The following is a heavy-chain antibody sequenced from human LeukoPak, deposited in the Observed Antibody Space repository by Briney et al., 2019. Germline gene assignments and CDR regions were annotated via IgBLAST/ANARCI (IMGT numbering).Heavy chain of an antibody. CDR3: ARHTTSVAATNY. CDR2: IYPGDSHT. Sequence: GESLKISLKGSGYSFTRYWIGWVRQMPGKGLEWMGIIYPGDSHTRYSPSFQGQVTISADKSINPAYLQWSSLKASDTAIYYCARHTTSVAATNYWGQGTLVTVSS. D-gene: IGHD6-19*01. J-gene: IGHJ4*02. CDR1: GYSFTRYW. V-gene: IGHV5-51*01.